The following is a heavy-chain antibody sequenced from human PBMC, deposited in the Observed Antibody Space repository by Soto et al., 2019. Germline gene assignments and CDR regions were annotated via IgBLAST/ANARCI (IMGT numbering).Heavy chain of an antibody. CDR3: VKEKLYSNYEYYFDY. V-gene: IGHV3-9*01. D-gene: IGHD4-4*01. CDR2: ISWHSGTI. Sequence: GGSLRLSCAASGFSFRNYAMHWVRRAPGKGLEWVSGISWHSGTIGYADSVRGRFTISRDNAKNSLYLQMNSLRPEDTALYFCVKEKLYSNYEYYFDYWGQGTLVTVSS. CDR1: GFSFRNYA. J-gene: IGHJ4*02.